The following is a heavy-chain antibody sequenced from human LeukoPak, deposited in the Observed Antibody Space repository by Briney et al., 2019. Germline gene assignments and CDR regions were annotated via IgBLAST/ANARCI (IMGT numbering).Heavy chain of an antibody. CDR1: GFTFSSYW. D-gene: IGHD2-2*01. V-gene: IGHV3-7*01. CDR2: IKQDGSEK. J-gene: IGHJ4*02. Sequence: GGSLRLSCAASGFTFSSYWMSWVRQAPGKGLEWVANIKQDGSEKYYVDSVKGRFTISRDNAKNTLYLEMNSLRAEDTAVYFCARDWRYCTSSSCPQPFDYWGQGTLVTVSS. CDR3: ARDWRYCTSSSCPQPFDY.